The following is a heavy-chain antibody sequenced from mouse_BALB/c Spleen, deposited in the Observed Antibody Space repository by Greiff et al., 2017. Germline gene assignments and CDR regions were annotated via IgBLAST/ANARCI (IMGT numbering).Heavy chain of an antibody. CDR3: ARPGWDDH. Sequence: VQLQQPGAELVKPGASVKLSCKASGYTFTSYWMHWVKQRPGQGLEWIGEINPSNGRTNYNEKFKSKATLTVDKSSSTAYMQLSSLTSEDSAVYYCARPGWDDHWGQGTTLTVSS. J-gene: IGHJ2*01. V-gene: IGHV1S81*02. CDR2: INPSNGRT. CDR1: GYTFTSYW. D-gene: IGHD4-1*01.